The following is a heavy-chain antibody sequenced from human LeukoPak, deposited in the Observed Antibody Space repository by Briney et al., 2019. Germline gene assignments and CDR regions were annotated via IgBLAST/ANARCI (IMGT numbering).Heavy chain of an antibody. D-gene: IGHD3-10*01. CDR3: ARVLNKWFGGRYFDY. J-gene: IGHJ4*02. CDR1: GYTFSGDYM. CDR2: NPNSGST. Sequence: SDTVSLTCTVSGYTFSGDYMRGWLRPPPEGLVERIWSNPNSGSTNYTQTLKGRVTITGDTSKNTSSMKLSSVTAADTAVYYCARVLNKWFGGRYFDYWGQGTLVTVSS. V-gene: IGHV4-38-2*02.